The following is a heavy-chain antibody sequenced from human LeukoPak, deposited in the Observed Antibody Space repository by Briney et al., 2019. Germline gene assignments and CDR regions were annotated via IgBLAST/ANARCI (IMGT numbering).Heavy chain of an antibody. V-gene: IGHV4-59*08. J-gene: IGHJ4*02. D-gene: IGHD2-15*01. CDR2: IYYSGST. CDR1: GGSISSYY. Sequence: PSETLSLTCTVSGGSISSYYWSWIRQPPGKGLEWIGYIYYSGSTNYNPSLKSRVTISVDTSKNQFSLKLSSVTAADTAVYYCARRYCSGGSCYSFARRSHFDYWGQGTLVTVSS. CDR3: ARRYCSGGSCYSFARRSHFDY.